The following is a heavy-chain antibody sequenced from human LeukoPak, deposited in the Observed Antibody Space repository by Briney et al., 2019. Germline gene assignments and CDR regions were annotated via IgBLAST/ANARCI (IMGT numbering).Heavy chain of an antibody. D-gene: IGHD3-10*01. J-gene: IGHJ4*02. CDR2: IYPGDSDT. CDR3: ARVYYGSGSYYATGHYFDY. Sequence: KPGESLKISCKGSGYIFTSYWIGWVRQLPGKGLEWMGIIYPGDSDTRYSPSFQGQVTISADKSISTAYLQWSSLKASDTAMYYCARVYYGSGSYYATGHYFDYWGQGTLVTVSS. V-gene: IGHV5-51*01. CDR1: GYIFTSYW.